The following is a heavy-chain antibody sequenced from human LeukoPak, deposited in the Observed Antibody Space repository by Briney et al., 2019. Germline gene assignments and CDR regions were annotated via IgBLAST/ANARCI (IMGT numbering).Heavy chain of an antibody. CDR3: ARSGYYYDSSYMDV. Sequence: GGSLRLSCAASGFTFSTHWMTWVRQAPGKGLEWVANIKRDRSEKYYVESVKGRFTISRDNAKNSLYLQMSSLRAEDTAVYYCARSGYYYDSSYMDVWGKGTTVTVSS. CDR1: GFTFSTHW. CDR2: IKRDRSEK. D-gene: IGHD3-22*01. V-gene: IGHV3-7*01. J-gene: IGHJ6*03.